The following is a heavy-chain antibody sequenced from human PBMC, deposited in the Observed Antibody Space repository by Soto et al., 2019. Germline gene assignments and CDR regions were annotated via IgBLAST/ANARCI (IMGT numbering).Heavy chain of an antibody. CDR2: IYHSGST. J-gene: IGHJ5*02. V-gene: IGHV4-30-2*01. CDR3: ARDGGHSKPNCFHP. D-gene: IGHD6-13*01. Sequence: PSETLSLTCAVSGGSISSGGYSWSWIRQPPGKGLEWIGYIYHSGSTYYNPSLKSRVTISVDRSKNQFSLKLSSVTAADTAVYYCARDGGHSKPNCFHPRGKRTLGTLSS. CDR1: GGSISSGGYS.